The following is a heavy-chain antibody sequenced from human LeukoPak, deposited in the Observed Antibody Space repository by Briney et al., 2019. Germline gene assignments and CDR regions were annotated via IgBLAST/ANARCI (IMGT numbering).Heavy chain of an antibody. J-gene: IGHJ6*02. CDR3: ARGLSTRSAEWELLPWGYYYYGMDV. V-gene: IGHV7-4-1*02. D-gene: IGHD1-26*01. CDR1: GYTFTSYA. Sequence: ASVKVSCKASGYTFTSYAMNWVRQAPGQGLEWMGWINTNTGNPTYAQGFTGRFVFSLDTSVSTAYLQISSLKAEDTAVYYCARGLSTRSAEWELLPWGYYYYGMDVWGQGTTVTVSS. CDR2: INTNTGNP.